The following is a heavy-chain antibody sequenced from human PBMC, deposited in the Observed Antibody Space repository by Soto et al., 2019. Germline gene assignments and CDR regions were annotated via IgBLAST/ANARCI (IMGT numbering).Heavy chain of an antibody. D-gene: IGHD5-12*01. CDR2: IYYSGST. V-gene: IGHV4-59*01. CDR1: GGSISSYY. J-gene: IGHJ6*02. Sequence: QVQLQESGPGLVKPSETLSLTCTVSGGSISSYYWSWIRQPPGKGLECIGYIYYSGSTHYNPPLKSRGTISVDTSKNPFSLKLSSVTAADPAVYFCARRLYDFSATMDVWGQGTTVTVSS. CDR3: ARRLYDFSATMDV.